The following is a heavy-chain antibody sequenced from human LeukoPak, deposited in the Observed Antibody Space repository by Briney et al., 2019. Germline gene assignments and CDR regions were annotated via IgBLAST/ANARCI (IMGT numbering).Heavy chain of an antibody. Sequence: SETLSLTCTVSGGSISSSSYYWGWIRQPPGKGLEWIGSIYYSGSTYFNPSLKSRVTISVDTSKNQFSLKLSSVTAADTAVYYCARQDIVVVPAGTGGAFDIWGQGTMVIVSS. CDR2: IYYSGST. CDR3: ARQDIVVVPAGTGGAFDI. D-gene: IGHD2-2*01. V-gene: IGHV4-39*01. J-gene: IGHJ3*02. CDR1: GGSISSSSYY.